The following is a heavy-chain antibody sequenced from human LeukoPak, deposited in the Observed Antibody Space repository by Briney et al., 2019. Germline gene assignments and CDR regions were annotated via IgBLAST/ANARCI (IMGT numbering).Heavy chain of an antibody. CDR2: IISDGTIT. J-gene: IGHJ3*01. CDR3: AKGRLNFYDASDF. D-gene: IGHD2/OR15-2a*01. CDR1: GFTFSSYA. Sequence: PGGSLRHSCAASGFTFSSYAMSWVRQAPGKGLEWVSLIISDGTITYYADSVKGRFTISRDNSKNTLYLQMNSPRAEDTAVYYCAKGRLNFYDASDFWGQGTMVTVSS. V-gene: IGHV3-23*01.